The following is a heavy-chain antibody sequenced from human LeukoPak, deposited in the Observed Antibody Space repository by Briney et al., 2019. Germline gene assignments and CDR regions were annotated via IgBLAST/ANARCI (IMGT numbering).Heavy chain of an antibody. V-gene: IGHV4-4*07. J-gene: IGHJ3*02. CDR2: IYTSGST. CDR1: GGSISSYY. CDR3: ARARGVYSSGWRDAFDI. D-gene: IGHD6-19*01. Sequence: SETLSLTCTVSGGSISSYYWSWIRQPAGKGLEWIGRIYTSGSTNYNPSLKSRVTMSVDTSKNQFSLKLSSVTAADTAVYYCARARGVYSSGWRDAFDIWGQGTMVTVSS.